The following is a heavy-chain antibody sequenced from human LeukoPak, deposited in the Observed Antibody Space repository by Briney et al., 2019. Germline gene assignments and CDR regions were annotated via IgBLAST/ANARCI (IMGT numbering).Heavy chain of an antibody. CDR2: IYYSGST. Sequence: SETLSLTCTVSGGSISSYYWSWIRQPPGKGLEWIGYIYYSGSTYYNPSLKSRLTISVDTSKNHFSLKLSSVTAADAAVYYCARTLWGSKAFDIWGQGTMVTVSS. D-gene: IGHD3-16*01. V-gene: IGHV4-59*08. CDR3: ARTLWGSKAFDI. CDR1: GGSISSYY. J-gene: IGHJ3*02.